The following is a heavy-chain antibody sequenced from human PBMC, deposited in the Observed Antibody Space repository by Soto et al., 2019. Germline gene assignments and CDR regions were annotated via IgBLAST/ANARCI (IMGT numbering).Heavy chain of an antibody. Sequence: QVQLVQSGAEVKKPGASVKVSCKASGYTFTGYYMHWVRQAPGQGLEWMGWINPNSGGPNYAQKFQGWVTMTRDTSISTAYMELSRLRSDDTAVYYCARAPKNYGSGSYYDYYFDYWGQGTLVTVSS. CDR2: INPNSGGP. V-gene: IGHV1-2*04. J-gene: IGHJ4*02. D-gene: IGHD3-10*01. CDR1: GYTFTGYY. CDR3: ARAPKNYGSGSYYDYYFDY.